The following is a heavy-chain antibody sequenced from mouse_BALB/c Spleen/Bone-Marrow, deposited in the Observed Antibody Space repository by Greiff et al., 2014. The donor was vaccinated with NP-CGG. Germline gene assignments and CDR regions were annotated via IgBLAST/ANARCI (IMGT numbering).Heavy chain of an antibody. CDR1: GFSLTNYG. Sequence: VMLVESGPGLVAPSQSLSITCTVSGFSLTNYGVHWVRQPPGKGLEWLGVIWADGSTNYNSARMSRLSISKDNSKSQVFFKMNSLQTDDTAVYYCARITTATGAMDYWGQGTSVTVSS. D-gene: IGHD1-2*01. CDR3: ARITTATGAMDY. V-gene: IGHV2-9*02. CDR2: IWADGST. J-gene: IGHJ4*01.